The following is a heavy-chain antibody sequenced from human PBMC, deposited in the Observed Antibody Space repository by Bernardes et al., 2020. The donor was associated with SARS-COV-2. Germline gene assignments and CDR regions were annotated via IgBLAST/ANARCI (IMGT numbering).Heavy chain of an antibody. J-gene: IGHJ6*02. CDR2: IYYSGST. Sequence: SETLSLTCTVSGGSISSSSYYWGWIRQPPGKGLEWIGSIYYSGSTYYNPSLKSRVTISVDTSKNQFSLKLSSVTAADTAVYYCARCVADYYDSSGDYYYYYGMDVWGQGTTVTVSS. CDR3: ARCVADYYDSSGDYYYYYGMDV. CDR1: GGSISSSSYY. D-gene: IGHD3-22*01. V-gene: IGHV4-39*01.